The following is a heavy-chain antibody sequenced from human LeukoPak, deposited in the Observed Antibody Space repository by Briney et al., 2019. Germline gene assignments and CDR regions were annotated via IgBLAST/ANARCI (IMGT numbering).Heavy chain of an antibody. CDR1: RFTFSNAW. CDR3: AIDEPNYAPYDFDY. D-gene: IGHD4/OR15-4a*01. CDR2: IKSKADGETT. Sequence: PGGSLRLSCAASRFTFSNAWMNWVRQAPGKGLEWVGRIKSKADGETTDYAAPVKGRFTISRDDSNNMVYLQMNSLKIEDTVVYYCAIDEPNYAPYDFDYWGQGTLVTVSS. V-gene: IGHV3-15*01. J-gene: IGHJ4*02.